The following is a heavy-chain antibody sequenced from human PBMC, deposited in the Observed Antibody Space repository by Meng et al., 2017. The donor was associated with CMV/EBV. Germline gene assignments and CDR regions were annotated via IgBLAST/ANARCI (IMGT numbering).Heavy chain of an antibody. Sequence: KISCKGSGYSFTSYWISWVRQAPGQGLEWMGGIIPIFGTANYAQKFQGRVTITTDESTSTAYMELSSLRSEDTAVYYCAGSSPDYGMDVWGQGTTVTVSS. CDR3: AGSSPDYGMDV. CDR1: GYSFTSYW. V-gene: IGHV1-69*05. CDR2: IIPIFGTA. J-gene: IGHJ6*02.